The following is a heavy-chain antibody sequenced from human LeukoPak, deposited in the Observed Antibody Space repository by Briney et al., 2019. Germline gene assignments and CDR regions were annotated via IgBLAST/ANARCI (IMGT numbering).Heavy chain of an antibody. V-gene: IGHV1-69*01. CDR1: GGTFSSYA. CDR3: ASPSPVRGNSSGFDY. Sequence: ASVKVSCKAPGGTFSSYAISWVRQAPGQGLEWMGGIIPIFGTANYAQKFQGRVTITADESTSTAYMELSSLRSEDTAVYYCASPSPVRGNSSGFDYWGQGTLVTVSS. D-gene: IGHD6-6*01. J-gene: IGHJ4*02. CDR2: IIPIFGTA.